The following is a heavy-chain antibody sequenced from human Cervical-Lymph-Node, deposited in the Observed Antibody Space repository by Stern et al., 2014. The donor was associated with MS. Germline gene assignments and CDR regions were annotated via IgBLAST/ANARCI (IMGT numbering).Heavy chain of an antibody. V-gene: IGHV4-59*01. D-gene: IGHD3-16*02. CDR3: ARLNMITFGGVIVKGTGAFDI. CDR1: GGSISSYY. J-gene: IGHJ3*02. Sequence: QVQLQESGPGLVKPSETLSLTCTVSGGSISSYYWSWIRQPPGKGLEWIGYIYYSGSTNYNASLKSRVTISVDTSKNQFSLKLSSVTAADTAVYYCARLNMITFGGVIVKGTGAFDIWGQGTMVTVSS. CDR2: IYYSGST.